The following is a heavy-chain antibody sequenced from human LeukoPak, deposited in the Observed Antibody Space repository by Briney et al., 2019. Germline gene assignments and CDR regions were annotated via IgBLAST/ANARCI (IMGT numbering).Heavy chain of an antibody. CDR2: IYTSGST. Sequence: SETLSLTCTVSGGSINNYYWSWIRQPAGKGLEWIGRIYTSGSTNYNPSLKSRVTMSVDTSKNQCTLKLSSVTAADTAVYYCARGSGLRSWPYYFDYWGQGTLVTVSS. CDR1: GGSINNYY. V-gene: IGHV4-4*07. J-gene: IGHJ4*02. D-gene: IGHD6-13*01. CDR3: ARGSGLRSWPYYFDY.